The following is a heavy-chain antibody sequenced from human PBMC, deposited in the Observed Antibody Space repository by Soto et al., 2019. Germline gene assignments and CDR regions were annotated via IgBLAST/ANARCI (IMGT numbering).Heavy chain of an antibody. J-gene: IGHJ4*02. CDR3: ARSIVVVTALDY. D-gene: IGHD2-21*02. CDR2: INAGNGNT. V-gene: IGHV1-3*05. Sequence: QVQLVQSGAEEKKPGASVKVSCKASGYTFTSYAMHWVRQAPGQRLEWMGWINAGNGNTKYSQKFQGRVTITRDTSASTADMELSSLRSEDTALYYCARSIVVVTALDYWGQGTLVTVSS. CDR1: GYTFTSYA.